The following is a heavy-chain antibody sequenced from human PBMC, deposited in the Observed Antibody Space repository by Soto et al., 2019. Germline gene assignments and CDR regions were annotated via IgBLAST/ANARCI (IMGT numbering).Heavy chain of an antibody. CDR3: AKERFYDYVWETYYHDGMDV. CDR2: ISGGGDYT. J-gene: IGHJ6*02. V-gene: IGHV3-23*01. D-gene: IGHD3-16*01. CDR1: GFSFSSYA. Sequence: EVQLLESGGGLVQPGGSLRLSCAASGFSFSSYAMSWVRQTPGKGLEWVSTISGGGDYTYYADSVKGRFNISRDNSKNTLYLQMKSPRAVDTAVHYCAKERFYDYVWETYYHDGMDVWGQGTVVTVSS.